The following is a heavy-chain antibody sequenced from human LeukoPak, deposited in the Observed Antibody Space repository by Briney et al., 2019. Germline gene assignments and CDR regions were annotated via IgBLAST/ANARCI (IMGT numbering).Heavy chain of an antibody. J-gene: IGHJ4*02. CDR1: AFTFTDYY. Sequence: SLRPSCAASAFTFTDYYMSWIRQAPGKGLEWVSYISSSGSTIYYADSVKGRFTFSRDNAKNSLYLQMNSLRAEDTAVYYCARGQWLGPQYYFDYWGQGTLVTVSS. CDR3: ARGQWLGPQYYFDY. D-gene: IGHD6-19*01. CDR2: ISSSGSTI. V-gene: IGHV3-11*04.